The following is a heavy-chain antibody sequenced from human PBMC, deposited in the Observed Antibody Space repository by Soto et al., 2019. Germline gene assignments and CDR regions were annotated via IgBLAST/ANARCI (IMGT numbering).Heavy chain of an antibody. J-gene: IGHJ4*02. CDR1: GFTFSSCA. CDR3: ARGDGDYHDGNGYLGRH. Sequence: GGSLRLSCAASGFTFSSCAMSWVRQAPGKGLVWVSRIRSDGSNAEYADSVKGRFTISRDNAENTLYLQMNSLRVEDTAVYYCARGDGDYHDGNGYLGRHWGQGTLVTVSS. D-gene: IGHD3-22*01. V-gene: IGHV3-74*03. CDR2: IRSDGSNA.